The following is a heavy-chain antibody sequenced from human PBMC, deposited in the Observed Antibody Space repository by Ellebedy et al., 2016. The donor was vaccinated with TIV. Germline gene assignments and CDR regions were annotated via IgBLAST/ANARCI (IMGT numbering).Heavy chain of an antibody. CDR1: GYSFTSYW. Sequence: GESLKISXKGSGYSFTSYWIGWVRQMPGKGLEWMGIIYPGDSDTRYSPSFQGQVTISADKSISTAYLQWSSLKASDTAMYYCARRGEMITFGEDTHYNDYWGQGTLVTVSS. CDR2: IYPGDSDT. CDR3: ARRGEMITFGEDTHYNDY. D-gene: IGHD3-16*01. V-gene: IGHV5-51*01. J-gene: IGHJ4*02.